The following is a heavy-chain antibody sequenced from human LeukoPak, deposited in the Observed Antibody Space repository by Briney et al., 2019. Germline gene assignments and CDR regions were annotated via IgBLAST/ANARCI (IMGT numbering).Heavy chain of an antibody. CDR3: ARGYDFWSGYYRGRFDY. J-gene: IGHJ4*02. V-gene: IGHV4-34*01. CDR2: INHSGST. CDR1: GGSFSGYY. D-gene: IGHD3-3*01. Sequence: SETLSLTCAVYGGSFSGYYWSWIRQPPGKGLEWIGEINHSGSTNYNPSLKSRVTISVDTSKNQFSLKLSSVTAADTAVYYCARGYDFWSGYYRGRFDYWGQGTLVTVSS.